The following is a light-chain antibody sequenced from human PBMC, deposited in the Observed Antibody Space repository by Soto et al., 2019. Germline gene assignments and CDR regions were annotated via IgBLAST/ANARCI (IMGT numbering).Light chain of an antibody. CDR2: DVS. CDR1: SSDVGGYNY. V-gene: IGLV2-14*01. Sequence: QSALTQPASVSGSPGHSITISCTGTSSDVGGYNYVSWYQQHPGKAPRLMIYDVSNRPSGVSNRFSGSKSGNTASLTISGLQAEDEADYYCSSYTSSSVVFGGGTQLTVL. J-gene: IGLJ2*01. CDR3: SSYTSSSVV.